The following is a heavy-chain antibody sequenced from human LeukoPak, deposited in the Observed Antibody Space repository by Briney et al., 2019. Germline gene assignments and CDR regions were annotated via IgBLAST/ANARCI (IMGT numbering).Heavy chain of an antibody. CDR2: INHSGST. V-gene: IGHV4-34*01. Sequence: SETLSLTCAVYGGSFSGYYWSWIRQPPGKGLEWIGEINHSGSTNYNPSLKSRVTISVDTSKNQFSLKLSSVTAADTAVYYCARVVVVPAALGPYGMDVWGQGTTVTASS. D-gene: IGHD2-2*01. CDR3: ARVVVVPAALGPYGMDV. J-gene: IGHJ6*02. CDR1: GGSFSGYY.